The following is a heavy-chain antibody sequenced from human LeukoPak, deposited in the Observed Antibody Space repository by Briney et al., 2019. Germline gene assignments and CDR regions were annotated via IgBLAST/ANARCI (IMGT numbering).Heavy chain of an antibody. CDR1: DYSISSGHY. D-gene: IGHD3-9*01. V-gene: IGHV4-38-2*02. J-gene: IGHJ3*02. CDR3: ARDRRSLTGYYDAFDI. Sequence: PSETLSLTCTVSDYSISSGHYWGWIRQPPGKGLEWIGSIYHSGSTYYNPSLKSRVTISVDTSKNQFSLKLSSVTAADTAVYYCARDRRSLTGYYDAFDIWGQGTMVTVSS. CDR2: IYHSGST.